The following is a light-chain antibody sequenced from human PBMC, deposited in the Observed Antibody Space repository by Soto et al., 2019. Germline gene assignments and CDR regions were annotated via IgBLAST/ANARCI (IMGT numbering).Light chain of an antibody. Sequence: QSVLAQPPSASGSPGQSVTITCTGTNSDVGTYNYVSWYQHHPGKAPKFMIYEVSNRPSGVSNRFSGSKSGNTASLTISGLQAEDEADYYCSSYTSSSTLEVVFGGGTKLTVL. CDR2: EVS. V-gene: IGLV2-14*01. CDR3: SSYTSSSTLEVV. CDR1: NSDVGTYNY. J-gene: IGLJ2*01.